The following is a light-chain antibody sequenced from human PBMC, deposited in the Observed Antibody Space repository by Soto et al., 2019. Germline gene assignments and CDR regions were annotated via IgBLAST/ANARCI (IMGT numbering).Light chain of an antibody. CDR2: KAS. CDR1: QSISSW. CDR3: QQYISHWT. J-gene: IGKJ1*01. Sequence: DIQMTQSPSTLSAYVGDRVTITCRASQSISSWLAWYQQKPGKAPHVLIYKASSLESGVPSRFSGSGSGTEFTLTISSLQPDDVGNYYCQQYISHWTYGQGTKVEIK. V-gene: IGKV1-5*03.